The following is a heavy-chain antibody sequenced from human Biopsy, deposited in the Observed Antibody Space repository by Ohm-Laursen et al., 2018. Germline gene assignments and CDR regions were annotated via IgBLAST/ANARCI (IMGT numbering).Heavy chain of an antibody. Sequence: GASVKVSCKTSGYPFTFYEINWVRQATGQGLEWLGWMNPDSGNTGSAQKFHARVTMTMNTSINTAYLELSSLRSEDTAAYYCARFDNGFDKWGQGTLVTVSS. D-gene: IGHD2-8*01. V-gene: IGHV1-8*01. J-gene: IGHJ4*02. CDR2: MNPDSGNT. CDR3: ARFDNGFDK. CDR1: GYPFTFYE.